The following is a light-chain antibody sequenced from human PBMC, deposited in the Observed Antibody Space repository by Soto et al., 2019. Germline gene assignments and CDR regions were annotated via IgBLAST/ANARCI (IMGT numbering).Light chain of an antibody. V-gene: IGLV2-8*01. CDR1: KNDIGVYDF. CDR3: KSYAGSNTYV. Sequence: QSVLTQPPSASGSPGQSVTISGTGTKNDIGVYDFVSSYQHHPGKAPRLIIYEVVQRPSGVPDRFSGSKSGNTASLTVSGLQAADEADYFCKSYAGSNTYVFGSGTKVTVL. CDR2: EVV. J-gene: IGLJ1*01.